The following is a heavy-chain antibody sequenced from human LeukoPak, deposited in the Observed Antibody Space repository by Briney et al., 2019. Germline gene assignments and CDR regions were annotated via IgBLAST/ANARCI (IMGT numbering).Heavy chain of an antibody. CDR2: IYYSGST. CDR3: ARVPYSSSWYRDAFDI. CDR1: GGSISSYY. V-gene: IGHV4-59*01. J-gene: IGHJ3*02. Sequence: SSETLSLTCTVSGGSISSYYWSWIRQPPGKGLEWIGYIYYSGSTNYNPSLKSRVTISVDTSKNQFSLKLSSVTAADTAVYYCARVPYSSSWYRDAFDIWGQGTMVTVSS. D-gene: IGHD6-13*01.